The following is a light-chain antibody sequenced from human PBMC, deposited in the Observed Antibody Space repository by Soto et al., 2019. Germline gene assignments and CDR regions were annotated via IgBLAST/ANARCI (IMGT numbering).Light chain of an antibody. CDR2: EVS. J-gene: IGLJ1*01. Sequence: QSALTQPASVSGSPGQSITISCTGSSSDIGAYNYVSWFQQYQGKAPKLIISEVSNRPSGVSNRFSGSKSGTAASLTISGLQTEDEADYFCFSFTTDWTHVFGTGTKLTVL. CDR1: SSDIGAYNY. CDR3: FSFTTDWTHV. V-gene: IGLV2-14*01.